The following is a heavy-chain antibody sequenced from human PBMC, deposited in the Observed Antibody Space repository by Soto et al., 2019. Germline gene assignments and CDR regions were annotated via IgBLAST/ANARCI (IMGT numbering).Heavy chain of an antibody. Sequence: ASVKVSCKASGYTFTSDGISWVRQAPGQGLEWMGWISAYNGNTNYAQKLQGRVTMTTDTSTSTAYMELRSLRSDDTAVYYCARDQGQRITIFGVVIVGDPDFDYWGQGTLVTVSS. J-gene: IGHJ4*02. CDR2: ISAYNGNT. D-gene: IGHD3-3*01. CDR1: GYTFTSDG. CDR3: ARDQGQRITIFGVVIVGDPDFDY. V-gene: IGHV1-18*01.